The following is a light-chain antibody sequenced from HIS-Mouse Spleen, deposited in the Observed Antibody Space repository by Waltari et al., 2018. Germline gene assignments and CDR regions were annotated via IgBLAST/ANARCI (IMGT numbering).Light chain of an antibody. CDR1: QGISRY. V-gene: IGKV1-9*01. CDR2: AAS. J-gene: IGKJ3*01. CDR3: QQLNSYPCT. Sequence: DIQLTQSPSFLSASVGDRVTITCRASQGISRYLAWYQQKPGKAPELLIYAASTLQSGVPSRFSGSGSGTEFTLTISCLQPEDFATYYCQQLNSYPCTFGPGTKVDIK.